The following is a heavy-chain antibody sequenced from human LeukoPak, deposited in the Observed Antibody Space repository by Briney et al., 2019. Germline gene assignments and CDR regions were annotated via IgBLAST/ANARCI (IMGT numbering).Heavy chain of an antibody. CDR3: ARAGTESKWGLPRADYYYMDV. J-gene: IGHJ6*03. D-gene: IGHD7-27*01. CDR1: GYTFTGYY. V-gene: IGHV1-2*02. Sequence: ASVKVSCKASGYTFTGYYMHWVRQAPGQGLEWMGWTNPNSGDTNYQGRVTMTRDTSISTASMELTNLRSDDTALYYCARAGTESKWGLPRADYYYMDVWGKGTTVTVSS. CDR2: TNPNSGDT.